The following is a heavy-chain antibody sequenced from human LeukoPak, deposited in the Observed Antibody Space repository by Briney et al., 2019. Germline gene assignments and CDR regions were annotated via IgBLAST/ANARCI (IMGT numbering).Heavy chain of an antibody. CDR1: GFTFSGYS. D-gene: IGHD3-10*01. CDR3: ASYGSGSYPQFDP. Sequence: GGSLRLSCAASGFTFSGYSMNWVRQAPGKGLEWVSSISSSSSYIYYADSVRGRFTISKDNAKNSLYLQMNSLRAEDTAVYYCASYGSGSYPQFDPWGQGTLVTVSS. V-gene: IGHV3-21*01. CDR2: ISSSSSYI. J-gene: IGHJ5*02.